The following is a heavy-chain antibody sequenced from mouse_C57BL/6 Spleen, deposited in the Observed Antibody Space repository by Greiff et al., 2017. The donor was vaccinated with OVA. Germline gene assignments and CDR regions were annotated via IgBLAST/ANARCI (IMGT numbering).Heavy chain of an antibody. Sequence: EVQLVESGGGLVQPKGSLKLSCAASGFSFNTYAMNWVRQAPGKGLEWVARIRSKSNNYATYYADSVKDRFTISRDDSESMLYLQMNNLKTEDTAMYYCVSSSLYYFDYWGQGTTLTVSS. V-gene: IGHV10-1*01. CDR3: VSSSLYYFDY. CDR1: GFSFNTYA. CDR2: IRSKSNNYAT. D-gene: IGHD1-1*01. J-gene: IGHJ2*01.